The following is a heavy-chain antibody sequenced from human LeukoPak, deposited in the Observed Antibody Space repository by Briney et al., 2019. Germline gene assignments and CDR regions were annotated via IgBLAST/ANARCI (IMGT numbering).Heavy chain of an antibody. CDR3: SRDGYYFDSSGYYF. Sequence: PSETLSLTCTVSGGSISSYYWSWVRQPAGKGLEWIGHIYTSGNTNYNPSLKCRVTMSVDTSKNQFSLKLMSVTAADTAVYYFSRDGYYFDSSGYYFWGQGTLVTVSS. D-gene: IGHD3-22*01. CDR2: IYTSGNT. J-gene: IGHJ4*02. CDR1: GGSISSYY. V-gene: IGHV4-4*07.